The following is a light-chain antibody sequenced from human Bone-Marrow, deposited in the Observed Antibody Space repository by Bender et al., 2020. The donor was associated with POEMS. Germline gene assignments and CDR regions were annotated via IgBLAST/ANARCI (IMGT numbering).Light chain of an antibody. Sequence: QSALTQPASVSGSPGQSITISCIGTSGDIGNYNLVSWFQHHPGKVPKLLIYEGSQRPSGVSNRFSGSKSGNTASLTISGLQAEDEADYYCGSYTSSNTLVFGGGTKLTVL. J-gene: IGLJ2*01. CDR3: GSYTSSNTLV. V-gene: IGLV2-14*02. CDR1: SGDIGNYNL. CDR2: EGS.